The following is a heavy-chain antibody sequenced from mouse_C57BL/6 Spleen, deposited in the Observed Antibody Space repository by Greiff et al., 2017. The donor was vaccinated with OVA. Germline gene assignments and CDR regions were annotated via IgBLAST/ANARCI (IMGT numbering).Heavy chain of an antibody. CDR2: ISNGGGST. CDR3: ARQGYYGSSYYFDY. V-gene: IGHV5-12*01. J-gene: IGHJ2*01. D-gene: IGHD1-1*01. CDR1: GFTFSDYY. Sequence: EVQLVESGGGLVQPGGSLKLSCAASGFTFSDYYMYWVRQTPEQRLEWVAYISNGGGSTYYPDTVKGRFTISRDNAKNTLYLQMSHLKSEDTAMYYCARQGYYGSSYYFDYWGQGTTLTVSS.